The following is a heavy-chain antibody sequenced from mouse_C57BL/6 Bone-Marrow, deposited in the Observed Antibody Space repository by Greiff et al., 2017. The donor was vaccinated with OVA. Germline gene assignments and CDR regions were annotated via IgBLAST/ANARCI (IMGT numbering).Heavy chain of an antibody. V-gene: IGHV5-6*01. J-gene: IGHJ2*01. CDR2: ISSGGSYT. CDR1: GFTFSSYG. CDR3: ASLYYYGTFDY. Sequence: EVKVVESGGDLVKPGGSLKLSCAASGFTFSSYGMSWVRQTPDKRLEWVATISSGGSYTYYPDSVKGRFTISRDNAKNTLYLQMSSLKSEDTAMYYCASLYYYGTFDYWGQGTTLTVSS. D-gene: IGHD1-1*01.